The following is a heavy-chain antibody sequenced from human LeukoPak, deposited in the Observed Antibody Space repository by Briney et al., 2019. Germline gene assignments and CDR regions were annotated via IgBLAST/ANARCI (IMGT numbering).Heavy chain of an antibody. J-gene: IGHJ4*02. Sequence: GGSLTLSCAASGFNFRSYGMHWVRQAPGKGLEWVAYTRDDGSKNWYGDSVKGRFTISRGNSKSTLYLQMNSLRGEDTAVYYCANGDCRGGRCSSGAYWGQGTLVTVSS. CDR2: TRDDGSKN. V-gene: IGHV3-30*02. CDR3: ANGDCRGGRCSSGAY. CDR1: GFNFRSYG. D-gene: IGHD2-15*01.